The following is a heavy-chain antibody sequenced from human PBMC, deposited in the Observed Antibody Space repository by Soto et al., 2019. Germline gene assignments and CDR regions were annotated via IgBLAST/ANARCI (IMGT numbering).Heavy chain of an antibody. Sequence: QVQLVQSGAEVKKPGSSVKVSCKASGGTFSNYPISWVRQAPGQGLEWMGGIIPIFGTVNYAQKFQGRVTLTTAXSXCTAYMERSSLRSEDTAVYYCARGNHRWLQLWYLDLWGRGTLVTVSS. CDR1: GGTFSNYP. J-gene: IGHJ2*01. V-gene: IGHV1-69*05. CDR2: IIPIFGTV. CDR3: ARGNHRWLQLWYLDL. D-gene: IGHD5-12*01.